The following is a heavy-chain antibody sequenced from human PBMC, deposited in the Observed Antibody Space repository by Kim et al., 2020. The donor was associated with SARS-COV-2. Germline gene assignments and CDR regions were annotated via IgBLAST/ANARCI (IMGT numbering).Heavy chain of an antibody. J-gene: IGHJ3*02. Sequence: GGSLRLSCAASGFTFSTYGIHWVRQCPGKGLEWVAVIVNDGTKTYYADSVKGRFTISRDNSKNTLNLEMNSLRAEDTAVYYCARDDNYDDNGLDIWGRGTMVTVSS. D-gene: IGHD3-16*01. CDR2: IVNDGTKT. V-gene: IGHV3-33*01. CDR3: ARDDNYDDNGLDI. CDR1: GFTFSTYG.